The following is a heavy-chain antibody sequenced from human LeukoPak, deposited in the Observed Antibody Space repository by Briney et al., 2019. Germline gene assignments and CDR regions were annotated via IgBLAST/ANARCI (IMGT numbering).Heavy chain of an antibody. V-gene: IGHV1-2*07. J-gene: IGHJ4*02. D-gene: IGHD1-14*01. CDR3: ARAFRPDSGTINY. CDR1: GYTFTGYY. Sequence: ASVKVSCKASGYTFTGYYMHWVRQAPGQGLEWMGWINPNSGGTNYAHKFQGGVTMTRDTSISTAYMELTRLRSDDTAVYYCARAFRPDSGTINYWGQGTLVTVSS. CDR2: INPNSGGT.